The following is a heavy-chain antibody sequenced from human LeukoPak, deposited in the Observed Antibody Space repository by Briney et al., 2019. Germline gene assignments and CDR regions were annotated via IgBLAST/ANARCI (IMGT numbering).Heavy chain of an antibody. Sequence: GGSLRLSCAASGFTFSSYAMSWVRQAPGKGLEWVSAISGSGGSTYYADSVKGRFTISRDNSKNTLYLQMNSLRAEGTAVYYCANDGQWELLGHNWFDPWGQGTLVTVSS. CDR2: ISGSGGST. D-gene: IGHD1-26*01. J-gene: IGHJ5*02. V-gene: IGHV3-23*01. CDR1: GFTFSSYA. CDR3: ANDGQWELLGHNWFDP.